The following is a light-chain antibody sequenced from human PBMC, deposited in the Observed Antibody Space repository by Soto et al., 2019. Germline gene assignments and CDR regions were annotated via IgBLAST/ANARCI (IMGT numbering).Light chain of an antibody. CDR2: GAS. CDR1: QSVSSSY. Sequence: EIVLTPSPGTLSLSPGERATLSCRASQSVSSSYLAWYQQKPGQAPRLLIYGASSRATGIPDRFSGSGSGTDFTLTISRLEPEDLAVDYCQQYGSSPYTFGEGTKLEIK. J-gene: IGKJ2*01. V-gene: IGKV3-20*01. CDR3: QQYGSSPYT.